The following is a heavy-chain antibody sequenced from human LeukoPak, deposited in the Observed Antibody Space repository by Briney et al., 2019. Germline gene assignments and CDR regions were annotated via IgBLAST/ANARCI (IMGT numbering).Heavy chain of an antibody. V-gene: IGHV3-48*04. CDR2: ISSSSSTI. CDR3: ARPRYCSSTSCYTRDSSGWYALFGY. D-gene: IGHD2-2*02. CDR1: GFTFSSYS. Sequence: GGSLRLSCAASGFTFSSYSMNWVRQAPGKGLEWVSYISSSSSTIYYADSVKGRFTISRDNAKNSLYLQMNSLRAEDTAVYYCARPRYCSSTSCYTRDSSGWYALFGYWGQGTLVTVSS. J-gene: IGHJ4*02.